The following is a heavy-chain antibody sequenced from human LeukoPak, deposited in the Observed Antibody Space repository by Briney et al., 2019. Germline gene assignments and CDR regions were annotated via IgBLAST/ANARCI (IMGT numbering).Heavy chain of an antibody. CDR1: GYSFTSYW. CDR2: IYPGDSDT. D-gene: IGHD3-22*01. Sequence: GESLKISCKGSGYSFTSYWIGWGRQMPGKGLEGMGIIYPGDSDTRYSPSFQGQVTTSADKSISTAYLQWSSLKASDTAMYYCARHLLPYYYDCSGDYFDYWGQGTLVTVSS. CDR3: ARHLLPYYYDCSGDYFDY. J-gene: IGHJ4*02. V-gene: IGHV5-51*01.